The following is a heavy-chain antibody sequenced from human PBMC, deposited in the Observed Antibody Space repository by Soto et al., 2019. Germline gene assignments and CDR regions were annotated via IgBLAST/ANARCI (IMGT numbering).Heavy chain of an antibody. J-gene: IGHJ4*02. D-gene: IGHD2-2*01. Sequence: ASVKVSCQASGYTFSNYGIYWLRQAPGQGLEWLGWVSTYNGDTNYAQKFHDRVTMTTHTSTNTASMELRSLKSDDTAVYYCAKDRDYPQDQFHYWGQGTLVTVSS. CDR3: AKDRDYPQDQFHY. V-gene: IGHV1-18*04. CDR1: GYTFSNYG. CDR2: VSTYNGDT.